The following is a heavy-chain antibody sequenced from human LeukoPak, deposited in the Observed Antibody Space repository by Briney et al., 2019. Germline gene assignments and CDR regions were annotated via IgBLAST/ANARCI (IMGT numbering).Heavy chain of an antibody. CDR1: GFTFSSYS. CDR2: ISSSSSTI. V-gene: IGHV3-48*01. CDR3: ARVGSGVGNYYYYYMDV. D-gene: IGHD3-10*01. Sequence: GGSLRLSCAASGFTFSSYSMNWVRQAPGKGLEWVSYISSSSSTIYYADSVKGRFTISRDNAKNSLYLQMNSLRAEDTAVYYCARVGSGVGNYYYYYMDVWGKGTTVTVSS. J-gene: IGHJ6*03.